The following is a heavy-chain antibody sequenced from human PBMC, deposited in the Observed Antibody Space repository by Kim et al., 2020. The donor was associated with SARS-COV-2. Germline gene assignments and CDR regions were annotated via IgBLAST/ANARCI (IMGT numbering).Heavy chain of an antibody. CDR3: AKGMSGRFPESRQLDV. J-gene: IGHJ6*02. Sequence: GGSLRLSCAASEFTFRGYAMTWVRQAPERGLEWVALIGGDTDIHYTDSVKGRFTISRDNSKNTLYLQMDYLRAEDTAVYYCAKGMSGRFPESRQLDVWGQGTTVTVSS. V-gene: IGHV3-23*01. D-gene: IGHD2-15*01. CDR1: EFTFRGYA. CDR2: IGGDTDI.